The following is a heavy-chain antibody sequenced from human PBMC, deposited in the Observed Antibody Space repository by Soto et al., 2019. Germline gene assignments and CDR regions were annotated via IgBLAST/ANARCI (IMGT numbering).Heavy chain of an antibody. CDR3: ARHVGYNWNYGVYYYYYMEV. Sequence: TLSLTCTVSGGSISSYYWSWIRQPPGKGLEWIGYIYYSGSTNYNPSLKSRVTISVDTSKNQFSLKLSSVTAADTAVYYCARHVGYNWNYGVYYYYYMEVWGKGPTVTVPS. V-gene: IGHV4-59*08. D-gene: IGHD1-7*01. CDR2: IYYSGST. J-gene: IGHJ6*03. CDR1: GGSISSYY.